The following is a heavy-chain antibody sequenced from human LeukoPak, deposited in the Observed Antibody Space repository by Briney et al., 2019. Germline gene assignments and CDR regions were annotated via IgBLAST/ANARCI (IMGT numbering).Heavy chain of an antibody. D-gene: IGHD3-9*01. Sequence: PSETLSLTCSVSGDSIRSVHYYWGWIRQPPGRGLEWIGSIYDTGSTYYNPSLESRVTIFVDTSKNQFSLRLTSVTAADTAMYYCARQNHDIGTNWFDPWGQGTLVTVSS. CDR1: GDSIRSVHYY. CDR3: ARQNHDIGTNWFDP. J-gene: IGHJ5*02. CDR2: IYDTGST. V-gene: IGHV4-39*01.